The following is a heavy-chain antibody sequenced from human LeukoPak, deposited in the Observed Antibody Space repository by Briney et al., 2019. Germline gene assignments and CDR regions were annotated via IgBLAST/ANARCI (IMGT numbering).Heavy chain of an antibody. Sequence: GGSLRLSCAASGFTFSDYYMSWIRQALGKGLAWVSYISSSGSTIYYADSVKGRFTISRDSAKNSLYLQMNSLRAEDTAVYYCARDWSRGSGSHYYMDVWGKGTTVTVSS. CDR1: GFTFSDYY. J-gene: IGHJ6*03. CDR2: ISSSGSTI. V-gene: IGHV3-11*01. CDR3: ARDWSRGSGSHYYMDV. D-gene: IGHD3-10*01.